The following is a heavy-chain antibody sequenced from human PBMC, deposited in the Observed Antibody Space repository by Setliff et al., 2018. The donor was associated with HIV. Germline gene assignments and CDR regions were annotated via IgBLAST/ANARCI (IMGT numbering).Heavy chain of an antibody. J-gene: IGHJ4*02. CDR3: ARVRLRVPPSIFDY. CDR2: INHSGIT. D-gene: IGHD2-2*01. CDR1: GASFSGYY. Sequence: SETLSLTCAVYGASFSGYYWAWIRQSPGTGLEWIGEINHSGITNYNPTLKSRVTISTDTSKNQFSLILNSVTAADTAVYYCARVRLRVPPSIFDYWGQGALVTVSS. V-gene: IGHV4-34*01.